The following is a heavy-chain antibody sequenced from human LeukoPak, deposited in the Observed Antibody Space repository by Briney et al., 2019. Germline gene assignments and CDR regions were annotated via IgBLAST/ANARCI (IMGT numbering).Heavy chain of an antibody. J-gene: IGHJ5*02. CDR2: INPSGGST. CDR3: ARALFHDIVATTMDWFDP. CDR1: GYTFTSYY. V-gene: IGHV1-46*01. Sequence: ASVKVSCKASGYTFTSYYMHWVRQAPGQGLEWMGIINPSGGSTSYAQKFQGRVTMARDTSTSTVYMELSSLRSEDTAVYYCARALFHDIVATTMDWFDPWGQGTLVTVSS. D-gene: IGHD5-12*01.